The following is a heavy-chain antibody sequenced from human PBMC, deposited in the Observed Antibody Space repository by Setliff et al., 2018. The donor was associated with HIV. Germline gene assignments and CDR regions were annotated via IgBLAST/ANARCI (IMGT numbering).Heavy chain of an antibody. D-gene: IGHD3-9*01. CDR2: IIPIFGTA. CDR3: ARRYYDILTGYYNGYWYFDL. CDR1: GGTFSSYA. Sequence: SVKVSCKASGGTFSSYAISWVRQAPGQGLEWMGGIIPIFGTANYAQKFQGRVTITTDESTSTAYMELSSLRSEDTAVYYCARRYYDILTGYYNGYWYFDLWGRGTLVTVSS. V-gene: IGHV1-69*05. J-gene: IGHJ2*01.